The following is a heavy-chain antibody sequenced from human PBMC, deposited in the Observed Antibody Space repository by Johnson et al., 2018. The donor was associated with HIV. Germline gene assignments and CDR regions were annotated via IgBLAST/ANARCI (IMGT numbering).Heavy chain of an antibody. CDR2: IKQDGRNK. Sequence: VQLVESGGGLVLPGGSLRLSCTASGFTFSSYWMSWVRQAPGKGLEWVANIKQDGRNKHYADSVKGRFTISRDNSKNTLYLQMNSLRAEDTAVYYCARDRVWFGELYAFDIWGQGTTVTVSS. CDR3: ARDRVWFGELYAFDI. CDR1: GFTFSSYW. D-gene: IGHD3-10*01. V-gene: IGHV3-7*01. J-gene: IGHJ3*02.